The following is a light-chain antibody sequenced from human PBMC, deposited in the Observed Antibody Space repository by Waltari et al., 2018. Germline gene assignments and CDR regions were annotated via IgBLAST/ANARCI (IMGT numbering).Light chain of an antibody. Sequence: DIQMTQSPSTLSASAGDRVTITCRASESISSCLAWYQQKPGKAPKLLIYKASTLETGVPSRCRGSESGTEFTLTISSLQPDDFASYYCQQYKSFPLTFGGGTKVEI. J-gene: IGKJ4*01. V-gene: IGKV1-5*03. CDR1: ESISSC. CDR2: KAS. CDR3: QQYKSFPLT.